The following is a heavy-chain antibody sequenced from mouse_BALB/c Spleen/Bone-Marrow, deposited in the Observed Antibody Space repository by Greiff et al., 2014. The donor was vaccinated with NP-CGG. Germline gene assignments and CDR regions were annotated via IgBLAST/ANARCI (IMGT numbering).Heavy chain of an antibody. V-gene: IGHV1S22*01. CDR1: GYTFTSYW. CDR2: IYPGSGTI. CDR3: RCYDYTMDY. J-gene: IGHJ4*01. D-gene: IGHD1-1*01. Sequence: LQQSGSELMRPGASVKLSCKASGYTFTSYWIHWVKQRPGQGLEWIGNIYPGSGTINYDEQFKNKATLTVDTSSSIAYMQLSSLTSEDSAVYYCRCYDYTMDYWGQGTSVTVSS.